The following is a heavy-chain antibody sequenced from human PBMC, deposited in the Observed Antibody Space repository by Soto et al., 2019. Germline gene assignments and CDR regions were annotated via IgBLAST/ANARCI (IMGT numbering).Heavy chain of an antibody. Sequence: ASVKVSCKASGYIFTSYYIHWVRQAPGQGLEWMGIINPSGGSTSYAQKFQGRVTMTRDTSTSTVYMELSSLRSEDTAVYYCARARSTDGLEICGQGTMVTVSS. CDR1: GYIFTSYY. CDR3: ARARSTDGLEI. V-gene: IGHV1-46*01. J-gene: IGHJ3*02. CDR2: INPSGGST.